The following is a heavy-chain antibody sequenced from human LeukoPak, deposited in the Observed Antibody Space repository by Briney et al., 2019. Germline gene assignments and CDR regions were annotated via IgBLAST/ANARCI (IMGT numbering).Heavy chain of an antibody. D-gene: IGHD5-18*01. CDR2: IYGGGNT. CDR3: ASHSWIQLWPTFDP. V-gene: IGHV3-66*04. J-gene: IGHJ5*02. Sequence: GGSLRLSCAASGFSVSSNSMSWVRQAPGKGLEWVSAIYGGGNTYYADPVRDRFTISRDNSKNTLYLQMSSLRAEDTAVYYCASHSWIQLWPTFDPWGQGTLVTVSS. CDR1: GFSVSSNS.